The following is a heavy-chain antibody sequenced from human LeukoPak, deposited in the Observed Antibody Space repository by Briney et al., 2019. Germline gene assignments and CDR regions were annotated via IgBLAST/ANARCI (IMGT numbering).Heavy chain of an antibody. V-gene: IGHV3-7*01. D-gene: IGHD3-10*01. Sequence: PGGSLRLSCAASGFTFSSYGMSWVRQAPGKGLEWVANIKQDGSEKYYVDSVKGRFTISRDNAKNSLYLQMNSLRAEDTAVYYCARVRGVMGAFDIWGQGTMVTVSS. CDR1: GFTFSSYG. CDR3: ARVRGVMGAFDI. CDR2: IKQDGSEK. J-gene: IGHJ3*02.